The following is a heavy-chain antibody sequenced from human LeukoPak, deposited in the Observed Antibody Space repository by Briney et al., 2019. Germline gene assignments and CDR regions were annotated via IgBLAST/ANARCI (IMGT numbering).Heavy chain of an antibody. CDR1: GVSISRFY. J-gene: IGHJ4*02. V-gene: IGHV4-4*09. Sequence: PSETLSLTCTTSGVSISRFYWSWVRQPPGKGLEWIGNIYNGVPTFFNPSLKSRVTISVDTSKRQFSLQLASVTAADTAVYYCVQTTGWPGFDYWGQGILVTASS. CDR2: IYNGVPT. CDR3: VQTTGWPGFDY. D-gene: IGHD6-19*01.